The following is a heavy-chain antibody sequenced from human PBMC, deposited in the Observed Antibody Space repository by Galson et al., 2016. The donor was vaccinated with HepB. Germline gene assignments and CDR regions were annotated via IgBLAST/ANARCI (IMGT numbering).Heavy chain of an antibody. D-gene: IGHD3-22*01. Sequence: SLRLSCAASGFSFDDFAMHWVRQAPGKGLEWVSGISWNSGDIGYADSVKGRFTISRDNAKDSLFLQMNSLRAEDTAVYYCAKDGKDFPLRRIRTMIVVVMLHWGQGTLVTVSS. CDR2: ISWNSGDI. CDR3: AKDGKDFPLRRIRTMIVVVMLH. CDR1: GFSFDDFA. V-gene: IGHV3-9*01. J-gene: IGHJ4*02.